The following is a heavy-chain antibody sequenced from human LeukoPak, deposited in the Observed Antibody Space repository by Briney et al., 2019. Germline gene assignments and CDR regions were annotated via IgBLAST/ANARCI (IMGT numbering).Heavy chain of an antibody. V-gene: IGHV4-59*08. D-gene: IGHD6-19*01. CDR1: GGSISSYY. CDR2: IYYSGST. Sequence: PSETLSLTCTVSGGSISSYYWSWTRQPPGKGLEWIGYIYYSGSTNYNPSLKSRVTISVDTSKNQFSLKLSSVTAADTAVYYCARGSGWYNYYYGMDVWGQGTTVTVSS. CDR3: ARGSGWYNYYYGMDV. J-gene: IGHJ6*02.